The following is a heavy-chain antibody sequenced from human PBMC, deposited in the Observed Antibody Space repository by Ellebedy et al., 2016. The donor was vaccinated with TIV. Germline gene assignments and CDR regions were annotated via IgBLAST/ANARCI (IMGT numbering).Heavy chain of an antibody. Sequence: MPSETLSLTCTVSGGSISTYYWSWIRQPPGKGLEWIGYIYYSGSTKYNPSLKSRVTMSVDTSKKQFSLNLSSVTAADTALYYCATSYDSSGYYDDDAFDIWGQGTMVTVSS. CDR2: IYYSGST. J-gene: IGHJ3*02. CDR3: ATSYDSSGYYDDDAFDI. V-gene: IGHV4-59*01. D-gene: IGHD3-22*01. CDR1: GGSISTYY.